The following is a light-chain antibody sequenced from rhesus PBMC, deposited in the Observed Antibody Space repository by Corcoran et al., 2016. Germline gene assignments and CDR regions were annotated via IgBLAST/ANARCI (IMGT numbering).Light chain of an antibody. CDR3: QHYYSTPLT. Sequence: DIQMTQSPSSLSASVGDRVTITCRASQGITNDLAWYQQKPGETPKPLIYEASSLQSGIPSRFRGSGSGTDFTLTISSLQSEDFATYYCQHYYSTPLTFGGGTKVEIK. J-gene: IGKJ4*01. CDR1: QGITND. V-gene: IGKV1-25*01. CDR2: EAS.